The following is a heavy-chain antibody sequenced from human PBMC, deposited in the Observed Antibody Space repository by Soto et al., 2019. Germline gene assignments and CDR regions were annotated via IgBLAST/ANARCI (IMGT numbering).Heavy chain of an antibody. D-gene: IGHD1-1*01. Sequence: EVHLVESGGGLLQPGGSLRLSCAASGFTFSMYWLHWVSQVPGKGPEWASRINDDGSHTNYADSVKGRFTISRDNAKNTLYLQMNDLRAEDTAVYYCTRGPRSTSTGTGAFWGQGTLVTVSS. CDR2: INDDGSHT. J-gene: IGHJ4*02. CDR3: TRGPRSTSTGTGAF. CDR1: GFTFSMYW. V-gene: IGHV3-74*01.